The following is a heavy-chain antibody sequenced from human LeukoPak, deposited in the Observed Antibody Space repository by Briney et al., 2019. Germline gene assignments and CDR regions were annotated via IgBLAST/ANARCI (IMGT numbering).Heavy chain of an antibody. CDR1: GFTFSSFV. J-gene: IGHJ4*02. V-gene: IGHV3-23*01. CDR3: AKSPRIITYFDS. Sequence: ESGGSLRLSCAASGFTFSSFVMHWVRQAPGKGLEWVSTISDSGDSPYYADSVKGRFTLSRDNSKNALYLQMDSLRAEDTAVYYCAKSPRIITYFDSWGQGTLVTVSS. CDR2: ISDSGDSP. D-gene: IGHD3-22*01.